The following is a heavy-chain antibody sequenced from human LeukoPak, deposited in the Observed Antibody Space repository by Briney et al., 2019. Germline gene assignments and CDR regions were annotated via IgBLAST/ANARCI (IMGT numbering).Heavy chain of an antibody. CDR2: INPNSGGT. CDR1: GYTFTVYY. J-gene: IGHJ4*02. CDR3: ARGRDYGDNSGALWVY. Sequence: ASVKVSCKASGYTFTVYYMHWVRQAPGQGFEWMGWINPNSGGTNYAQKFQGRVTMTRDTSISTAYMKLSRLTSDDTAVYYCARGRDYGDNSGALWVYWGQGTLVTASS. D-gene: IGHD4-17*01. V-gene: IGHV1-2*02.